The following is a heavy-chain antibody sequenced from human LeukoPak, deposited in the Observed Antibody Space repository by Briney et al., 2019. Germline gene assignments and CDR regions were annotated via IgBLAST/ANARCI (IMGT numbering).Heavy chain of an antibody. V-gene: IGHV3-30*04. CDR2: ISYDGSNK. D-gene: IGHD6-19*01. CDR3: ARDRRPPGIAVAGVFDY. Sequence: GGSLRLSCAASGFTFSSYAMHWVRQAPGKGLDWVAVISYDGSNKYYADSVKGRFTISRDNSKNTLYLQMNSLRAEDTAVYYCARDRRPPGIAVAGVFDYWGQGTLVTVSS. CDR1: GFTFSSYA. J-gene: IGHJ4*02.